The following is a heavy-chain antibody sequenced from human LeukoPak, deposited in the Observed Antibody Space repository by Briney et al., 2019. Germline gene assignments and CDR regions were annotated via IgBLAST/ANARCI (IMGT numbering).Heavy chain of an antibody. J-gene: IGHJ3*02. CDR2: INHSGST. CDR1: GGSFSGYY. D-gene: IGHD6-13*01. CDR3: ASFQQQDDAFDI. V-gene: IGHV4-34*01. Sequence: SETLSLTCAVYGGSFSGYYGTWIGKPPGKGLKWIGEINHSGSTNYNPSLKSRVTISVDTSKNQFSLKLSSVTAADTAVYYCASFQQQDDAFDIWGQGTMVTVSS.